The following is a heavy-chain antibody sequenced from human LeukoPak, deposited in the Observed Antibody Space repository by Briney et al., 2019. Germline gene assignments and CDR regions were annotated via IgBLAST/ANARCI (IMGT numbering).Heavy chain of an antibody. D-gene: IGHD4-23*01. Sequence: PGGSLRLSCAAAGFSFSGYWMHWVRQAPGKGLVWVSRINPDGSTTSYADSVRGRFTVSRDNAENTLYLQMDSLRAEDTAVYHCVSHVYGGSPFDIWGQGTMVTVCS. CDR1: GFSFSGYW. CDR2: INPDGSTT. V-gene: IGHV3-74*01. J-gene: IGHJ3*02. CDR3: VSHVYGGSPFDI.